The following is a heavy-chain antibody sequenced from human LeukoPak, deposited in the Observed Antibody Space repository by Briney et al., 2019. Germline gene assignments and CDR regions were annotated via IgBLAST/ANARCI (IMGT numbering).Heavy chain of an antibody. V-gene: IGHV3-48*04. Sequence: GGSLRLSCAASEFTFSSYSMNWVRQAPGKGLEWVSYISSSSSTIYYADSVKGRFTISRDNAKNSLYLQMNSLRAEDTAVYYCAGGKRYYYDSFDYWGQGTLVTVSS. D-gene: IGHD3-22*01. CDR1: EFTFSSYS. CDR2: ISSSSSTI. CDR3: AGGKRYYYDSFDY. J-gene: IGHJ4*02.